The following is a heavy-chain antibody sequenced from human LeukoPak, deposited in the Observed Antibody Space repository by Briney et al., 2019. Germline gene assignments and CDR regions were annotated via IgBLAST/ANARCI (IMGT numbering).Heavy chain of an antibody. Sequence: PSQTLSLTCTVSGGSISSGGYYWSWIRQHPGKGLEWIGYIYYSGSTYYNPSLKSRVTISVDTSENQFSLKLSSVTAADTAVYYCARDGGQWLAPGAFDIWGQGTMVTVSS. J-gene: IGHJ3*02. D-gene: IGHD6-19*01. CDR2: IYYSGST. V-gene: IGHV4-31*03. CDR3: ARDGGQWLAPGAFDI. CDR1: GGSISSGGYY.